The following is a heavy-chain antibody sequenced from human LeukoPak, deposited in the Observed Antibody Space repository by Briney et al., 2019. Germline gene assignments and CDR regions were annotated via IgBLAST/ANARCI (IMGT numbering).Heavy chain of an antibody. CDR3: AKNADVGLVRGLFDY. CDR1: GFTFSSYG. J-gene: IGHJ4*02. Sequence: GGSLRLSCAASGFTFSSYGMHWVRQAPGKGLEGVAVISYDGSNKYYADSVKGRFTISRDNSKNTLYLQMSSLRAEDTAVYYCAKNADVGLVRGLFDYWGQGTLVTVSS. V-gene: IGHV3-30*18. D-gene: IGHD3/OR15-3a*01. CDR2: ISYDGSNK.